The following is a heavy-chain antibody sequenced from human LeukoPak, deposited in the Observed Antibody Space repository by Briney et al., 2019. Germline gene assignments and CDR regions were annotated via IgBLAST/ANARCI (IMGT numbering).Heavy chain of an antibody. Sequence: GGSLRLSCVPSRFTFDKYGMNWVRQAPGKGLQWISYISASGRAMYYADSVKGRFNISGDNAENSLYLHMKSLRAEDAAVYYCAKAPVTSCRGAYCYPFDSWGQGTVVTVSS. CDR3: AKAPVTSCRGAYCYPFDS. CDR1: RFTFDKYG. D-gene: IGHD2-21*01. CDR2: ISASGRAM. V-gene: IGHV3-48*01. J-gene: IGHJ4*02.